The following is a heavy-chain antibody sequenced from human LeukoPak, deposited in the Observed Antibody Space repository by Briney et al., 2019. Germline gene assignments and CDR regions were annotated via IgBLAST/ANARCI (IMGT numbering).Heavy chain of an antibody. D-gene: IGHD3-10*01. Sequence: PGGSLRLSCAASGFNFNNYWMHWVRQVPGKGLEWISHINNEGSDASYADSVRGRFTISKDNAKSTLELQMNSLRAEDTAVYYCARAGGGFDYWGQGTLVTVSS. J-gene: IGHJ4*02. CDR1: GFNFNNYW. CDR3: ARAGGGFDY. CDR2: INNEGSDA. V-gene: IGHV3-74*01.